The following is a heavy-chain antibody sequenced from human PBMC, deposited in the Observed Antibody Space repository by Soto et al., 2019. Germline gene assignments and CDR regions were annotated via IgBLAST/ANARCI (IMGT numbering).Heavy chain of an antibody. CDR3: AKGPTSVTTRWFDP. V-gene: IGHV3-23*01. J-gene: IGHJ5*02. CDR2: ISGSGGTT. D-gene: IGHD4-17*01. CDR1: GFTFSSYA. Sequence: GGSLRLSCAASGFTFSSYAMSWVRQAPGEGLEWVSVISGSGGTTYYSDSVKGRFTISRDNSKNTLYLQMSGLGAEDTAMYYCAKGPTSVTTRWFDPWGQGTLVTVSS.